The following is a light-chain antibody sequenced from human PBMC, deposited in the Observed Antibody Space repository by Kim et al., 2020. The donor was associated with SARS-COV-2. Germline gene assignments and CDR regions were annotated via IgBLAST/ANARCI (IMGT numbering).Light chain of an antibody. CDR3: QSYDSSLSGSFV. Sequence: VTISCTRSSFNIGAGYDVHWYQQLPGTAPKLLISGNSNRPSGVPDRFSGSKSGTSASLAITGLQAEDEADYYCQSYDSSLSGSFVFGTGTKVTVL. V-gene: IGLV1-40*01. CDR2: GNS. CDR1: SFNIGAGYD. J-gene: IGLJ1*01.